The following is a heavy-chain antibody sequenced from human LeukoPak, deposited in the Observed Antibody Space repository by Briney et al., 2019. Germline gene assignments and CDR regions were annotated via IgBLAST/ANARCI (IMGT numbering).Heavy chain of an antibody. Sequence: ASVKLSCKASGGTFSSYAISWLRQAPGQGLEWMGGIIPIGGITNYAQKFQGRVTISADESTSTAYMDLSSLRSEDTAVYYGARDPRPRLRGGYDHYFHYMDVWGKGPALRVSS. D-gene: IGHD5-12*01. CDR1: GGTFSSYA. V-gene: IGHV1-69*10. CDR2: IIPIGGIT. CDR3: ARDPRPRLRGGYDHYFHYMDV. J-gene: IGHJ6*03.